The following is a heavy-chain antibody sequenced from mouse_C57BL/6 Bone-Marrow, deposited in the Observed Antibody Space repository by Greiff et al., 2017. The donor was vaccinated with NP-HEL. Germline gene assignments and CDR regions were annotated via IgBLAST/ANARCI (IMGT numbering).Heavy chain of an antibody. CDR2: ISSGGSYT. V-gene: IGHV5-6*01. D-gene: IGHD4-1*01. CDR3: SSPSNLAWFAY. CDR1: GFTFSSYG. Sequence: EVKLMESGGDLVKPGGSLKLSCAASGFTFSSYGMSWVRQTPDKRLEWVATISSGGSYTYYPDSVKGRFTISRDNAKNTLNLQMSSLRSEDTAMYYCSSPSNLAWFAYWGQGTLVTVSA. J-gene: IGHJ3*01.